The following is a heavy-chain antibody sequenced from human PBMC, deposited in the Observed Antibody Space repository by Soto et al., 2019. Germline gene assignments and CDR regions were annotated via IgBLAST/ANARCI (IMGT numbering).Heavy chain of an antibody. Sequence: QVQLVPSGAEMKKPGSSVKVSCQSSGGTFNTYAMNWVRQAPGQGPEWMGDISPMFGAANYAPKFQGRVTITEDESTGTEYMQLSSLTSEDTALYFCAKEVQVHTPAFVYWGQGTLVTVSS. CDR1: GGTFNTYA. V-gene: IGHV1-69*19. D-gene: IGHD3-10*01. CDR2: ISPMFGAA. CDR3: AKEVQVHTPAFVY. J-gene: IGHJ4*02.